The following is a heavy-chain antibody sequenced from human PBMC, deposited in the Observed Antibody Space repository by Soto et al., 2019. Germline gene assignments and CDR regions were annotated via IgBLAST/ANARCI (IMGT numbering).Heavy chain of an antibody. CDR1: GFTFSSYG. CDR2: ISYDVSNK. D-gene: IGHD2-2*01. V-gene: IGHV3-30*18. Sequence: WGSRRLSCAASGFTFSSYGMHWVRQAPGKGLEWVAVISYDVSNKYYADSVKGRFTISRDNSKNTLYLQMNRLRAEDTAVYYCAKEIEVPAATILHYYSGMDVWGQGTTVTVS. CDR3: AKEIEVPAATILHYYSGMDV. J-gene: IGHJ6*02.